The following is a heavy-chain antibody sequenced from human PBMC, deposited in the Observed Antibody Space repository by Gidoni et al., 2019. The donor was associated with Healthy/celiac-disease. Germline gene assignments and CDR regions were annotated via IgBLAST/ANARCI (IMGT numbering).Heavy chain of an antibody. Sequence: QLQQWGAGLLKPSATLSLTCAVYGGSFSGYYCSWIRQPPGKGLEWIGEINHSGSTNYNPSLKSRVTISVDTSKNQFSLKLSSVTAADTAVYYCARRLRYFDWSRYYFDYWGQGTLVTVSS. J-gene: IGHJ4*02. D-gene: IGHD3-9*01. CDR3: ARRLRYFDWSRYYFDY. V-gene: IGHV4-34*01. CDR2: INHSGST. CDR1: GGSFSGYY.